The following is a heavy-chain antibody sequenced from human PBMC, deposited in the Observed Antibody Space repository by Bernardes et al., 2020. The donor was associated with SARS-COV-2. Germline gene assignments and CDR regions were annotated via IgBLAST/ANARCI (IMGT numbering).Heavy chain of an antibody. V-gene: IGHV3-74*01. CDR1: GFTFRSPW. Sequence: GGFLRLSRAAPGFTFRSPWVPWGRPAPGEGVVGGARINPDGGTAAYADSVKGRFTISRDNAKNALYLQMNSLGVDDTAVYYCGRNLGGDTYGYWGDWGQGALVTVSS. CDR3: GRNLGGDTYGYWGD. CDR2: INPDGGTA. D-gene: IGHD5-18*01. J-gene: IGHJ4*02.